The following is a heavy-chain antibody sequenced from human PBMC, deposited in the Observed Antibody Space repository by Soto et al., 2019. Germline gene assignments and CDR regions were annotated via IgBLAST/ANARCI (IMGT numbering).Heavy chain of an antibody. CDR2: INPATGAA. Sequence: QLHLVQSEAVVKKPGASVTVSCSASGYPVTAYYMHWVRQAPGRGLEWIGGINPATGAAKYTQTFQGRVTMTRDTSTSTVFMELSGLTSEDTAVFYCARGGGVGVAGSAAFDMWGQGTLVTVSS. D-gene: IGHD3-3*01. J-gene: IGHJ3*02. CDR1: GYPVTAYY. CDR3: ARGGGVGVAGSAAFDM. V-gene: IGHV1-2*02.